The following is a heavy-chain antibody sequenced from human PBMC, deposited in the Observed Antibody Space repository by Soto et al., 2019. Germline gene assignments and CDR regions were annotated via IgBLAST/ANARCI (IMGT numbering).Heavy chain of an antibody. CDR2: ISSVASTI. CDR1: GFTFSNYE. Sequence: GGSLRLSCVASGFTFSNYEMNWVRQAPGKGLEWVSYISSVASTIYYADSVKGRFTISRDNDKDSLFLQMNSLRAEDTAVYYCARDLRTTYYFDYWGQGTLVTVSS. D-gene: IGHD4-17*01. V-gene: IGHV3-48*03. J-gene: IGHJ4*02. CDR3: ARDLRTTYYFDY.